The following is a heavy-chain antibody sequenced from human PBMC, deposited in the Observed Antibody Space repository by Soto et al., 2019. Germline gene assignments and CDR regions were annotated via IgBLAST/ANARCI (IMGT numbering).Heavy chain of an antibody. CDR3: ATRHFQVDDNWFDP. J-gene: IGHJ5*02. V-gene: IGHV1-24*01. CDR1: GYTLTELS. CDR2: FDPEDGET. D-gene: IGHD3-3*02. Sequence: GASVKVSCKVSGYTLTELSMHWVRQAPGKGLEWMGGFDPEDGETIYAQKFQGRVTMTEDTSTDTAYMELSSLRSEDTAVYYCATRHFQVDDNWFDPWGQGTLVTVSS.